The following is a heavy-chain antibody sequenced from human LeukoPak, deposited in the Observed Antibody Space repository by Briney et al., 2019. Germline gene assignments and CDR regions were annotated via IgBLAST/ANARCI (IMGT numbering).Heavy chain of an antibody. CDR1: GFTFSSYW. Sequence: GGSLRLSCAASGFTFSSYWMSWVRQAPGEGLEWVANIKQDGSEKYYVDSVKGRFTISRDNAKNSLYLQMNSLRAEDTAVYYCARDPHCGGGSCPPGYWGQGTLVTVSS. CDR2: IKQDGSEK. CDR3: ARDPHCGGGSCPPGY. V-gene: IGHV3-7*01. J-gene: IGHJ4*02. D-gene: IGHD2-15*01.